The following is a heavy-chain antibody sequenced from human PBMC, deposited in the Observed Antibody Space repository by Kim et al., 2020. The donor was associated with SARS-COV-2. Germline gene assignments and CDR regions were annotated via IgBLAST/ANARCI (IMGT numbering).Heavy chain of an antibody. D-gene: IGHD3-22*01. CDR2: IGSKANTYAT. V-gene: IGHV3-73*01. CDR1: GFSFSGSV. Sequence: GSLRLSCAASGFSFSGSVMHWVRQASGKGLEWVGRIGSKANTYATAYTVSVKGRFTISRDDSKNTAYLQMNSLKTEDTAVYYCTPQNYDSSGYSQPYWGQGALVTVSS. J-gene: IGHJ4*02. CDR3: TPQNYDSSGYSQPY.